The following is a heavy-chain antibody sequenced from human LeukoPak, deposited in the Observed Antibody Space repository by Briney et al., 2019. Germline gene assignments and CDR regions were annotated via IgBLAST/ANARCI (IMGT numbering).Heavy chain of an antibody. J-gene: IGHJ4*02. V-gene: IGHV3-21*01. D-gene: IGHD2-2*01. Sequence: GGSLRLSCAASGFTFSSYSMNWVRQAPGKGLEWVSSISSSSSYIYYADSVKGRFTISRDNAKNSLYLQMNSLRAEDTAVYYCARDRDIVVVPAARAPDYWGQGTLVTVSS. CDR1: GFTFSSYS. CDR2: ISSSSSYI. CDR3: ARDRDIVVVPAARAPDY.